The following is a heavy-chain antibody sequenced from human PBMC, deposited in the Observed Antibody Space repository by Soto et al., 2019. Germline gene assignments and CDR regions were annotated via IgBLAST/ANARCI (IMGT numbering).Heavy chain of an antibody. Sequence: GGSLRLSCAASGFTFSSYAMSWVRQAPGKGLEWVSAISGSGGSTYYADSVKGRFTISRDNSKNTLYLQMNSLRAEDTAVYYCAKFQDIVVVPAAIKAAFDIWGQGTMVTVSS. CDR1: GFTFSSYA. V-gene: IGHV3-23*01. CDR3: AKFQDIVVVPAAIKAAFDI. J-gene: IGHJ3*02. D-gene: IGHD2-2*02. CDR2: ISGSGGST.